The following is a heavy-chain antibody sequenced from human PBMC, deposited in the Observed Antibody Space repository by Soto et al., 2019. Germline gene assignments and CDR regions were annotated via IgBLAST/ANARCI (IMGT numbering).Heavy chain of an antibody. CDR1: GFTFSTDT. Sequence: EAQLVESGGGLVKPGGSLRLSCAASGFTFSTDTMNWVRQAPGKGLEWVSSISGRGTTIYYIDSVKGRFTISRDNAKNSLYLKMNSLRAEDTAVYYCVCGDRRGSWGKGTLVTVSS. D-gene: IGHD4-17*01. V-gene: IGHV3-21*01. J-gene: IGHJ5*02. CDR2: ISGRGTTI. CDR3: VCGDRRGS.